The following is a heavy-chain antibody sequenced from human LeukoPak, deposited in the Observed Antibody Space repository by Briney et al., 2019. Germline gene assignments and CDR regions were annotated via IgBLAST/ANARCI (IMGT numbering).Heavy chain of an antibody. V-gene: IGHV1-18*01. D-gene: IGHD1-26*01. Sequence: GASVKVSCKASGYTFTSSGISWVRQAPGQGLEWMGWINAYNGNTNYEQKLRGRVTMTTDTSTSTAYMELRSLRSDDTAVYYCARTTNSYYYYYIDVWGKGTTVTVSS. CDR2: INAYNGNT. CDR1: GYTFTSSG. CDR3: ARTTNSYYYYYIDV. J-gene: IGHJ6*03.